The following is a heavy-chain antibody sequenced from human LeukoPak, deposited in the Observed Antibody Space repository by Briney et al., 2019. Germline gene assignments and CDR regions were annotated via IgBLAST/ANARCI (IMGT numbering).Heavy chain of an antibody. J-gene: IGHJ3*02. CDR3: ARDRSYCSSTSCKQDAFDI. D-gene: IGHD2-2*01. V-gene: IGHV3-20*04. Sequence: GGSLGLSCAASGFIFFAYGMTWVRQAPGKGLEWVSGINWNGGSTGYADSVKGRFTISRDNAKNSLYLQMNSLRAEDTALYYCARDRSYCSSTSCKQDAFDIWGQGTMVTVSS. CDR2: INWNGGST. CDR1: GFIFFAYG.